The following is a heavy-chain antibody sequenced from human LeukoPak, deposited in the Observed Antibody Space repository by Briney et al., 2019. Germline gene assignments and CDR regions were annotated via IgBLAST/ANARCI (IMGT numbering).Heavy chain of an antibody. J-gene: IGHJ5*02. D-gene: IGHD3-10*01. Sequence: ASVKVSCKASGYTFTGYYMHWVRQAPGQRLEWMGWINPNSGGTNYAQKFQGRVTMTRDTSISTAYMELRSLRSDDTAVYYCARGRGVNSWFDPWGQGTLVTVSS. CDR1: GYTFTGYY. CDR3: ARGRGVNSWFDP. CDR2: INPNSGGT. V-gene: IGHV1-2*02.